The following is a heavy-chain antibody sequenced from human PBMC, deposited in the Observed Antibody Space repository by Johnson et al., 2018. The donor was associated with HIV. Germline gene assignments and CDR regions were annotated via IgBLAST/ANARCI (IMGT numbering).Heavy chain of an antibody. J-gene: IGHJ3*02. V-gene: IGHV3-30*03. CDR2: ISYDGSNT. D-gene: IGHD3-3*01. CDR3: ASRQYFSSFDI. Sequence: QVQLVESGGGLVQPGGPLRLSCAASGFTLSNYGIHWVRQAPGQGLEWVALISYDGSNTYYADSVRGRFTISRDKAKNSLYLQMNSLRAEDTAVYYCASRQYFSSFDIWGQGTMVTISS. CDR1: GFTLSNYG.